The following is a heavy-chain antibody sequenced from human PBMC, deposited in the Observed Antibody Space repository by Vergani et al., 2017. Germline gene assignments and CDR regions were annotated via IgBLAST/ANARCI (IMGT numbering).Heavy chain of an antibody. J-gene: IGHJ6*02. D-gene: IGHD2-2*01. V-gene: IGHV3-30*02. Sequence: QVQLVESGGGVVQPGGSLRLSCAASGFTFSSYGMHWVRQAPGKGLEWVAFIRYDGSNKYYADSVKGRFTISRDNSKNTLYLQMNSVRAEDTAVYYCAKSTRYCSSTSCYTYYYGMDVWGQGTTVTVSS. CDR1: GFTFSSYG. CDR2: IRYDGSNK. CDR3: AKSTRYCSSTSCYTYYYGMDV.